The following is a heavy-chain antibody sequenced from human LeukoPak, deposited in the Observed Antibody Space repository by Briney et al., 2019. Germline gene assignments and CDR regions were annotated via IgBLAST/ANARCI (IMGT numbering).Heavy chain of an antibody. V-gene: IGHV3-53*01. Sequence: GGSLRLSCAASGYPLRSNYMRWARQAPAKGLEWGSDHSSGGSTYYADSVKGRVTICRDNSKNTLYLQMNSLRAEDTAVYYCARAIFRPLELSFDSWGQGTLVTVSS. CDR2: HSSGGST. CDR1: GYPLRSNY. D-gene: IGHD3-3*01. J-gene: IGHJ4*02. CDR3: ARAIFRPLELSFDS.